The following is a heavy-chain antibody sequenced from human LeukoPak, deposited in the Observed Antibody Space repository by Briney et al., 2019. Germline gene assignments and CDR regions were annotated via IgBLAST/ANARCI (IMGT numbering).Heavy chain of an antibody. J-gene: IGHJ6*02. CDR3: AKDSYYYGMDV. V-gene: IGHV3-23*01. CDR2: ISRSGDSS. CDR1: GFTFSSYA. Sequence: PGGSLRLSCAASGFTFSSYAMSWVRQAPGKGLEWVSSISRSGDSSYYADSVKGRFTISRDNSKNTLYLQMNNLRADDMAVYFCAKDSYYYGMDVWGQGTTVTVSS.